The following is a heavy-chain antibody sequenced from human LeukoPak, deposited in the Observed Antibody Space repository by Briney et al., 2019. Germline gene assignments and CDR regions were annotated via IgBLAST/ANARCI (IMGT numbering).Heavy chain of an antibody. J-gene: IGHJ4*02. CDR1: GGSISSYY. D-gene: IGHD3-10*01. CDR2: IYYSGST. V-gene: IGHV4-59*01. CDR3: ARGYYYGSGVPIS. Sequence: PSETLSLTCTVSGGSISSYYWSWIRQPPGKGLEWIGYIYYSGSTNYNPSLKSRVTISVDTSKNQFSLKLSSVTAADTAVYYCARGYYYGSGVPISWGQGTLVTVSS.